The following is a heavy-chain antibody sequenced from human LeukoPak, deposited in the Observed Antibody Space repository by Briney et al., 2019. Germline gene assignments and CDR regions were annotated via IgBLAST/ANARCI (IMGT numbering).Heavy chain of an antibody. J-gene: IGHJ4*02. V-gene: IGHV3-20*04. D-gene: IGHD3-3*01. CDR1: GFTFDDYG. CDR2: INWNGGST. Sequence: GGSLRLSCAASGFTFDDYGMSWVRQAPGKGLEWVSGINWNGGSTGYADSVKGRFTISRDNAKNSLYLQMNSLRAEDTALYYCARVVREGSYYDFWSGLDYWGQGTLVTVSS. CDR3: ARVVREGSYYDFWSGLDY.